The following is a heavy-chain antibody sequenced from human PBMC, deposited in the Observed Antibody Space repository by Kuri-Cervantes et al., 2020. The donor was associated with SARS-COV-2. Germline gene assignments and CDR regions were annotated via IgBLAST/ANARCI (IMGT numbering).Heavy chain of an antibody. J-gene: IGHJ4*02. Sequence: ASVKVSCKASGYALTDYYIHWVRQAPGQGLEWMGWLIPNTGGTNYAQKFQGWVTMTRDTSLTTAYMELTRLTSDDSAVYFCARGEAARGLMVVFKWRGAGPLHFWGQGTLVTVSS. V-gene: IGHV1-2*04. CDR3: ARGEAARGLMVVFKWRGAGPLHF. CDR2: LIPNTGGT. CDR1: GYALTDYY. D-gene: IGHD3-10*01.